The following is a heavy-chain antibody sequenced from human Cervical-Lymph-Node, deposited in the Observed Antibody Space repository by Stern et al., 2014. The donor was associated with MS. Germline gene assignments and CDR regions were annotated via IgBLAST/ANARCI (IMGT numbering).Heavy chain of an antibody. V-gene: IGHV3-15*05. CDR3: TALRYTASRSGFFDF. CDR1: GFTFKNVS. Sequence: EVQLVESGGGLVKPGGSLRLRCEGSGFTFKNVSMTWVRQAPGKGLEWVAGVKTGADGETSDYCAPVKGRFTISRDDSKNSLSLQIDNVRVEDTAIYYCTALRYTASRSGFFDFWGRGTLVTVSS. D-gene: IGHD3-3*01. CDR2: VKTGADGETS. J-gene: IGHJ4*02.